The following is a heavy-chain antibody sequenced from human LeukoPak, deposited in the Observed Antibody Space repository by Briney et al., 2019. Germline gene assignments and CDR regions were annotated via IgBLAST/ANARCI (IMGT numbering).Heavy chain of an antibody. Sequence: PSETLSLTCTVSGDSISTGSYYWSWIRQPAGRGLEWIGRIYTSGSTKYNPPLKSRVTISLDASKNQFSLKLISVTAADAAMYYCARDRRGWNTGFVTRANWFDPWGQGILVTVSS. D-gene: IGHD5-18*01. J-gene: IGHJ5*02. CDR1: GDSISTGSYY. CDR3: ARDRRGWNTGFVTRANWFDP. CDR2: IYTSGST. V-gene: IGHV4-61*02.